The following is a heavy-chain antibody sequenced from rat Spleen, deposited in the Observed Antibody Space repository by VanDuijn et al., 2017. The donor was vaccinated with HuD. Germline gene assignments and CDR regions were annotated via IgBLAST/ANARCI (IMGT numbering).Heavy chain of an antibody. J-gene: IGHJ2*01. D-gene: IGHD1-11*01. V-gene: IGHV5-7*01. Sequence: EVQLVESGGGLVQPGRSLKLSRAASGFTFSDYNMAWVRQAPKKGLEWVATISYDGSSTYYRDSVKGRFTISRYNAKRTLHLQMDSLRSEDTATYYCARFDGERGYYFDYWGQGVMVTVSS. CDR2: ISYDGSST. CDR3: ARFDGERGYYFDY. CDR1: GFTFSDYN.